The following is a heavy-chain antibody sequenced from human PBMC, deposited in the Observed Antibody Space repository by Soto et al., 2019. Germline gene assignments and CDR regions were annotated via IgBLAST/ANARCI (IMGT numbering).Heavy chain of an antibody. Sequence: SETLSLTCTVSGGSISSGDYYWSWIRQPPGKGLEWIGYIYYSGSTYYNPSLKSRVTISVDTSKNQFSLKLSSVTAADTAVYYCARVSVFDYDSVYAFDIWGQG. CDR3: ARVSVFDYDSVYAFDI. D-gene: IGHD3-22*01. CDR1: GGSISSGDYY. CDR2: IYYSGST. V-gene: IGHV4-30-4*01. J-gene: IGHJ3*02.